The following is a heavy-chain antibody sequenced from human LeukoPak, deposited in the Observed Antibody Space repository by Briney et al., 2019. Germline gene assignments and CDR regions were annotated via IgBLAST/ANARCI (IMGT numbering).Heavy chain of an antibody. CDR2: IYYSGST. D-gene: IGHD6-19*01. V-gene: IGHV4-59*01. Sequence: SETLSLTCTVSGGSISSYYWSWIRKPPGKGLEWIGYIYYSGSTNYNPSLKSRVTISVDTSKNQSSLKLSSVTAADTAVYYCARARTIPGYSSGWYRWFDPWGQGTLVTVSS. CDR1: GGSISSYY. J-gene: IGHJ5*02. CDR3: ARARTIPGYSSGWYRWFDP.